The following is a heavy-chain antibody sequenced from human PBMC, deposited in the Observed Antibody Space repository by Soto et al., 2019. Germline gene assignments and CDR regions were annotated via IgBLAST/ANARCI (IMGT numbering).Heavy chain of an antibody. CDR3: ARDDCSGGSCYGFDP. CDR2: ISAYNGNT. CDR1: GYTFTSYG. J-gene: IGHJ5*02. Sequence: ASVKGSCKASGYTFTSYGISWVRQAPGQGLEWMGWISAYNGNTNYAQKLQGRVTMTTDTSTSIAYMELRSLRSDDTAVYYCARDDCSGGSCYGFDPWGQGTLVTVSS. D-gene: IGHD2-15*01. V-gene: IGHV1-18*01.